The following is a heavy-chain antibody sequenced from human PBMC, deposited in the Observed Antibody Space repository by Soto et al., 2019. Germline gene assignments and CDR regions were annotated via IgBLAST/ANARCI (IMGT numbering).Heavy chain of an antibody. CDR2: IYHSGST. J-gene: IGHJ4*02. CDR3: ARSGSGSFPYYFDY. V-gene: IGHV4-30-2*01. CDR1: GGSISSGGYS. D-gene: IGHD3-10*01. Sequence: SETLSLTCAVSGGSISSGGYSWSWIRQPPGKGLEWIGYIYHSGSTYYNPSLKSRVTISVDRSKNQFSLKLSSVTAADTAVYYCARSGSGSFPYYFDYWGQGTLITVSS.